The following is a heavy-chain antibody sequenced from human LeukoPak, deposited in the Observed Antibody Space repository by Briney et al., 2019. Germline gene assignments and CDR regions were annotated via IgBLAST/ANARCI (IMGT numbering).Heavy chain of an antibody. D-gene: IGHD3-10*02. CDR3: AELGITMIGGV. CDR1: GFTFSSYS. Sequence: GGSLRLSCAASGFTFSSYSMNWVRQAPGEGLEWVSYISSSSSTIYYADSVKGRFTISRDNAKNSLYLQMNSLRAEDTAVYYCAELGITMIGGVWGKGTTVTISS. V-gene: IGHV3-48*01. J-gene: IGHJ6*04. CDR2: ISSSSSTI.